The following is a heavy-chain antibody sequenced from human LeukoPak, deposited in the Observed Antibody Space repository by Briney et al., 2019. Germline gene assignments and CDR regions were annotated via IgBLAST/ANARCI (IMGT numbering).Heavy chain of an antibody. Sequence: GGSLRPSCAASGNYWMHWVRQAPGKGLVWVSHINGDGSWTTYADSVKGRFTISKDDAKNTVYLQMNNLRAEDTAVYYCVSFYETYWGRGTLVTVSS. CDR2: INGDGSWT. J-gene: IGHJ4*02. V-gene: IGHV3-74*01. CDR1: GNYW. D-gene: IGHD2-2*01. CDR3: VSFYETY.